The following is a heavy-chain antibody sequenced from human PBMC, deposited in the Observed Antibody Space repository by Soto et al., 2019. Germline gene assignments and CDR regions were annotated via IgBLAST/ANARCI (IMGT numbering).Heavy chain of an antibody. J-gene: IGHJ4*02. V-gene: IGHV4-4*02. CDR1: GDSISTSNY. CDR2: IYGSGGT. D-gene: IGHD6-19*01. Sequence: QVQLHESGPGLVKPSGTLSLTCAVSGDSISTSNYWSWVRQPPGEGLEWIGEIYGSGGTTYNPSLKNRVTISVDKSKNHFSLNLNSVTAADTAVYYCTRSGGMYALHSWGQGTLVIVSS. CDR3: TRSGGMYALHS.